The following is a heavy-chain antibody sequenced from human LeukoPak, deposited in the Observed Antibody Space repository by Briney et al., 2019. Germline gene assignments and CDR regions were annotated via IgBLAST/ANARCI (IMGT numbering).Heavy chain of an antibody. D-gene: IGHD1-26*01. CDR3: ATEAERGAPTTLHLGATYFFDY. CDR2: IIPIFGTA. CDR1: GGTFSSYA. J-gene: IGHJ4*02. V-gene: IGHV1-69*05. Sequence: GASVKVSCKASGGTFSSYAISWVRQAPGQGLEWMGGIIPIFGTANYAQKFQGRVTITTDESTSTAYMELSSLRSEDTAVYYCATEAERGAPTTLHLGATYFFDYWGQGTLVTVSS.